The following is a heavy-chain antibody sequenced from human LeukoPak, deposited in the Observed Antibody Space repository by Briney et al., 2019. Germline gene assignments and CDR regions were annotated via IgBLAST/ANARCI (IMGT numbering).Heavy chain of an antibody. J-gene: IGHJ4*02. D-gene: IGHD6-13*01. V-gene: IGHV1-2*02. CDR1: GYTFTGYY. CDR2: INPNSGGT. CDR3: ARVLDSSSWYDAHAPGY. Sequence: ASVKVSCKASGYTFTGYYMHGVRQAPGQGLEWMGWINPNSGGTNYAQKFQGRVTMTRDTSISTAYMELSRLRSDDTAVYYCARVLDSSSWYDAHAPGYWGQGTLVTVSS.